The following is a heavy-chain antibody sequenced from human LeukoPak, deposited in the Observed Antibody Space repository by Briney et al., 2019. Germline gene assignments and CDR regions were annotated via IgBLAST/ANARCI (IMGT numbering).Heavy chain of an antibody. J-gene: IGHJ6*02. Sequence: GGSLRLSCAASGFTFSSYWMSWVRQAPGEGLEWVAKINQDGTGKAYVDSVRGRFTISRDNAKNSLFLQMNSLRAEDTAVYYCARDCDSSGWFYYYYGMDVWGQGTTVTVSS. CDR1: GFTFSSYW. V-gene: IGHV3-7*03. CDR3: ARDCDSSGWFYYYYGMDV. CDR2: INQDGTGK. D-gene: IGHD6-19*01.